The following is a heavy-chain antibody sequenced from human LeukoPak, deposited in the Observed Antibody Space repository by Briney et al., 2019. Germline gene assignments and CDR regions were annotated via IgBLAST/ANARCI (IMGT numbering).Heavy chain of an antibody. V-gene: IGHV3-21*01. CDR2: ISSSSSYI. CDR3: ARAPIPQYYDFWSASYYYYGMDV. Sequence: GGSLRLSCAASGFTVSSNYMSWVRQAPGKGLEWVSSISSSSSYIYYADSVKGRFTISRDNAKNSLYLQMNSLRAEDTAVYYCARAPIPQYYDFWSASYYYYGMDVWGQGTTVTVSS. J-gene: IGHJ6*02. D-gene: IGHD3-3*01. CDR1: GFTVSSNY.